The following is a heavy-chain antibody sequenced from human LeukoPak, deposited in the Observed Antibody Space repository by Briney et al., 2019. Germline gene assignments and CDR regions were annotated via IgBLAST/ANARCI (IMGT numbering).Heavy chain of an antibody. J-gene: IGHJ3*02. CDR3: ARGGSSSWYGDAFDI. D-gene: IGHD6-13*01. CDR1: GGSFSGYY. CDR2: INHSGST. Sequence: SETLSLTCAVYGGSFSGYYWSWIRQPPGKGLEWIGEINHSGSTNYSPSLKSRVTTSVDTSKNQFSLKLSSVTAADTAVYYCARGGSSSWYGDAFDIWGQGTTVTVSP. V-gene: IGHV4-34*01.